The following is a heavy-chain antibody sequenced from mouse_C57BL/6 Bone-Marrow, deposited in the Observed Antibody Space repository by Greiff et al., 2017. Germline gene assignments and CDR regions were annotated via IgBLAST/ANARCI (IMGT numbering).Heavy chain of an antibody. CDR1: GYTFTSYW. V-gene: IGHV1-59*01. J-gene: IGHJ4*01. CDR3: ARVTDGYDKGYAMDY. Sequence: QVQLQQPGAELVRPGTSVKLSCKASGYTFTSYWMHWVKQRPGQGLEWIGVIDPSDSYTNYNQKFKGKATLTVDTSSSTAYMQLSSLTSEDSAVYYCARVTDGYDKGYAMDYWGQGTSVTVSS. D-gene: IGHD2-2*01. CDR2: IDPSDSYT.